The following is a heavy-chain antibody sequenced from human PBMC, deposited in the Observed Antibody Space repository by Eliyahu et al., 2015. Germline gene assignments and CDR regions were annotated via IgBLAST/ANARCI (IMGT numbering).Heavy chain of an antibody. V-gene: IGHV1-46*01. D-gene: IGHD1-26*01. CDR3: TRNKWQLLRPDY. J-gene: IGHJ4*02. CDR1: GYTFTSYX. Sequence: QVQLVQSGAEVKKPGASVRISCQTSGYTFTSYXXHWVRQAPGQGPEWMGVINPSGDTTIYAPNFQGRLTMTTDTSASTVFMDLGSLTSEDTAVYYCTRNKWQLLRPDYWGQGTLVTVSS. CDR2: INPSGDTT.